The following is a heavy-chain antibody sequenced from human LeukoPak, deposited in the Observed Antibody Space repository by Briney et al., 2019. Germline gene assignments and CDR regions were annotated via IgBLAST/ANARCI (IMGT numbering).Heavy chain of an antibody. CDR1: GFTFSNYA. J-gene: IGHJ4*02. V-gene: IGHV3-30*04. Sequence: PGGSLRLSCAASGFTFSNYAVHWVRQAPGKGLEWVALISYVGTNTYYADSVKGRFTISRDNAKNSLNLQMNSLRVEDTAVYYCARDRIGWFDYWGQGTLVTVFS. CDR3: ARDRIGWFDY. CDR2: ISYVGTNT. D-gene: IGHD2-15*01.